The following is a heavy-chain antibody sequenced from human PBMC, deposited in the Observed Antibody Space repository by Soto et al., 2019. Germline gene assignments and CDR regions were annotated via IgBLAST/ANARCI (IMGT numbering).Heavy chain of an antibody. Sequence: GGSLRLSCAASGFSFSSYGMHWVRQAPGKGLEWVAVISYDGRNKDYTDSVKGRFTISRDNSKNTPYLQMNSLRTEDTAVYHCAKEVSTVTYQYYGMDVWGQGTTVTVSS. D-gene: IGHD4-17*01. CDR1: GFSFSSYG. CDR2: ISYDGRNK. J-gene: IGHJ6*02. V-gene: IGHV3-30*18. CDR3: AKEVSTVTYQYYGMDV.